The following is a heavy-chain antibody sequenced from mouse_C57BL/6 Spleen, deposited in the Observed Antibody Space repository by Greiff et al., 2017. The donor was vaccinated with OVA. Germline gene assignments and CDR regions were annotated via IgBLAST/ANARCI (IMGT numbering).Heavy chain of an antibody. CDR2: ISSRSSTI. CDR3: ATNWDWFAY. CDR1: GFTFSDYG. D-gene: IGHD4-1*01. Sequence: EVKVVESGGGLVKPGGSLKLSCAASGFTFSDYGMHWVRQAPEKGLEWVAYISSRSSTIYYADTVKGRFTISRDNAKNTLFLQMTSLRSEDTAMYYCATNWDWFAYWGQGTLVTVSA. J-gene: IGHJ3*01. V-gene: IGHV5-17*01.